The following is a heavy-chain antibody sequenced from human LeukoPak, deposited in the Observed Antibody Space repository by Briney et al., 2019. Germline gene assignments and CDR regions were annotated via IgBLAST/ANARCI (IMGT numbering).Heavy chain of an antibody. CDR1: GGPITSYY. V-gene: IGHV4-4*07. D-gene: IGHD6-6*01. CDR2: IHSSGGT. Sequence: SETLSLTCTVSGGPITSYYWTYIRQPAGKGLEWIGRIHSSGGTNYSPSLKSRVIMSLDTSKNQFSLNLSSVTAADTAIYYCAREFSGTSIAARVFDSWGQGTLVTVSS. CDR3: AREFSGTSIAARVFDS. J-gene: IGHJ4*02.